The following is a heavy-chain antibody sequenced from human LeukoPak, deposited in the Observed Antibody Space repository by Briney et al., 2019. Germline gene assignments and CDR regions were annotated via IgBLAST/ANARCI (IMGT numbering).Heavy chain of an antibody. Sequence: GGSLRLSCAASGFTFNNHWMVWVRQAPGKGLEWVANINKDGSEKFYGDSVKGRFTISRDNAKNSLYLQMNSLRAADTAVYYCARDANWASDYWGQGTVVTVSS. D-gene: IGHD7-27*01. CDR2: INKDGSEK. V-gene: IGHV3-7*01. CDR1: GFTFNNHW. CDR3: ARDANWASDY. J-gene: IGHJ4*02.